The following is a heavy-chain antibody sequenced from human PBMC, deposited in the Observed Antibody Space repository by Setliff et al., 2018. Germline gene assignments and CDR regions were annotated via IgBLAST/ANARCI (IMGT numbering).Heavy chain of an antibody. CDR2: VTIYNGNT. CDR3: ARVESMVRGKNILRHFDY. CDR1: GYTFNNYG. J-gene: IGHJ4*02. Sequence: ASVKVSCKASGYTFNNYGVAWVRKAPGQGLDWMGWVTIYNGNTKYAQNLQGRLTLCTDRSTSTVYMELGSLTTDDTAIYYCARVESMVRGKNILRHFDYWGQGTQVTVSS. V-gene: IGHV1-18*01. D-gene: IGHD3-10*01.